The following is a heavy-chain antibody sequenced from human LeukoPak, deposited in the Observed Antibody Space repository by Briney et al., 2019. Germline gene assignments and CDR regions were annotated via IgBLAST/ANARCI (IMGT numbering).Heavy chain of an antibody. CDR3: ARGYYDFWSGPPLRARLNAFDI. V-gene: IGHV4-34*01. Sequence: SETLSLTCAVYGGSFSGYYWSWIRQPPGKGLEWIGEINHSGSTNYNPSLKSQVTMSVDTSKNQFSLKLSSVTAADTAVYYCARGYYDFWSGPPLRARLNAFDIWGQGTMVTVSS. J-gene: IGHJ3*02. CDR1: GGSFSGYY. D-gene: IGHD3-3*01. CDR2: INHSGST.